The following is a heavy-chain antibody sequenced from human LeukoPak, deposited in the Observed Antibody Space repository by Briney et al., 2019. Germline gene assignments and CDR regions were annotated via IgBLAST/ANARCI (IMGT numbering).Heavy chain of an antibody. CDR2: FNPIFGSA. CDR1: GYTFTSYG. Sequence: SVKVSCKASGYTFTSYGITWVRQAPGEGLEWMGGFNPIFGSAQYAQKFQGRVTITMDVSARTVYMELSSLRSEDTTIYYCAGDFGSGVFDPWGQGTLVTVSS. CDR3: AGDFGSGVFDP. V-gene: IGHV1-69*05. J-gene: IGHJ5*02. D-gene: IGHD3-10*01.